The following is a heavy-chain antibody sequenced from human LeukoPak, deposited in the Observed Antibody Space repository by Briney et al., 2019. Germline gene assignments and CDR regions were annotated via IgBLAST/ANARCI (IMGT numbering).Heavy chain of an antibody. V-gene: IGHV1-46*01. CDR2: INPSGGST. CDR3: ARDLDGESGFDAFDI. CDR1: GGTFSSYA. J-gene: IGHJ3*02. Sequence: ASVKVSCKASGGTFSSYAISWVRQAPGQGLEWMGIINPSGGSTSYAQKFQGRVTMTRDTSTSTVYMELSSLRSEDTAVYYCARDLDGESGFDAFDIWGQGTMVTVSS. D-gene: IGHD3-3*01.